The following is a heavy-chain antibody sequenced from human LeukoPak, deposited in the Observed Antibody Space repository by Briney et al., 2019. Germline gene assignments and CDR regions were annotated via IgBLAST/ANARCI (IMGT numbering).Heavy chain of an antibody. J-gene: IGHJ4*02. CDR3: ARLSRYCTNGVCYTLDY. CDR2: IYYSGST. D-gene: IGHD2-8*01. CDR1: GGSISSYY. V-gene: IGHV4-59*08. Sequence: SETLSLTCTVSGGSISSYYWSWIRQPPGKGLEWIGYIYYSGSTNYNPSLKSRVTISVDTSKNQFSLKLSSVTAADTAVYYCARLSRYCTNGVCYTLDYRGQGTLVTVSS.